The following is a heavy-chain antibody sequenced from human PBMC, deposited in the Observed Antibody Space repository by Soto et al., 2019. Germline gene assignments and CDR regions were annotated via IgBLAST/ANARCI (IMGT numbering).Heavy chain of an antibody. CDR3: ARGGGYCGSTSCYTYYFDY. V-gene: IGHV4-61*01. D-gene: IGHD2-2*02. J-gene: IGHJ4*02. CDR2: IYYSGST. Sequence: PSENLSLTCPVSGGSVGSGNYYWSWIRQPPGKGLEWIGYIYYSGSTNYNPSLKSRVTISIDTSKNQFSLKLSSVTAADTAVYYCARGGGYCGSTSCYTYYFDYWGQGALVTVSS. CDR1: GGSVGSGNYY.